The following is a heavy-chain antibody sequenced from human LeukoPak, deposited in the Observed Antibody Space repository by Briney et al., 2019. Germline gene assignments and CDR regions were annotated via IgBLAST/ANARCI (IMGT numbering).Heavy chain of an antibody. CDR2: ISRSSGSI. J-gene: IGHJ4*02. V-gene: IGHV3-9*01. Sequence: PGRPLRLSCAASCFTFDYYVMHWLREAPGKGLGGVSGISRSSGSIAYADSVKGRFTLTRDNAKNALYLQMNRLRAEDTALYYCGAVDYWGQGTLVTVSS. CDR3: GAVDY. CDR1: CFTFDYYV. D-gene: IGHD6-25*01.